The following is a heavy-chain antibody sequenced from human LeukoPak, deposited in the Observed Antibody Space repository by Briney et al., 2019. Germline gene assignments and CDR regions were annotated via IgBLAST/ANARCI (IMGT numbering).Heavy chain of an antibody. CDR2: IYYSGST. CDR3: ARMGCSSTSCYSGNWFDP. Sequence: PSETLSLTCTVSGGSISSYYWSWIRQPPGKGLEWIGYIYYSGSTNYNPSLKSRVTISVDTSKNQFSLKLSSVTAADTAVYYCARMGCSSTSCYSGNWFDPWGQGTLVTVSS. V-gene: IGHV4-59*01. D-gene: IGHD2-2*02. J-gene: IGHJ5*02. CDR1: GGSISSYY.